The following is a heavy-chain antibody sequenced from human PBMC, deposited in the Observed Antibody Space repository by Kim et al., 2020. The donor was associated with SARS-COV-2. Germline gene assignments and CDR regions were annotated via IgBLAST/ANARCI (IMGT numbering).Heavy chain of an antibody. CDR1: GFTFSSYE. J-gene: IGHJ6*02. CDR2: ISSSGSTI. Sequence: GGSLRLSCAASGFTFSSYEMNWVRQAPGKGLEWVSYISSSGSTIYYADSVKGRFTISRDNAKNSLYLQMNSLRAEDTAVYYCARSMVAATYGMDVWGQGTTVTVSS. V-gene: IGHV3-48*03. CDR3: ARSMVAATYGMDV. D-gene: IGHD2-15*01.